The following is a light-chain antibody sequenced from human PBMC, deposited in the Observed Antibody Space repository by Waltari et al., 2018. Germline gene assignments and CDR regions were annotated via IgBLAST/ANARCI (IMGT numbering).Light chain of an antibody. CDR1: QSVFYRSDNKNY. J-gene: IGKJ1*01. Sequence: DIVMTQSPDPLPVSPGARATIDRKSSQSVFYRSDNKNYLAWYQNKPGQPPKVLFYWASTRESGVPDRFSASGSGTDFTLTINNLQAEDVAVYYCQQYYRSRTFGQGTKVEIK. V-gene: IGKV4-1*01. CDR3: QQYYRSRT. CDR2: WAS.